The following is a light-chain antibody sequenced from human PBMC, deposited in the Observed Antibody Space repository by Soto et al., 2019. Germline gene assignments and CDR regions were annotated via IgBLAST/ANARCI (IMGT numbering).Light chain of an antibody. J-gene: IGLJ2*01. CDR2: DNN. CDR1: TSNIGNNN. V-gene: IGLV1-51*01. Sequence: QSVLTQPPSVSAAPGQKVTISCSGSTSNIGNNNVSWYQQLPGTAPKLLIYDNNKRPSGIPDRFSGSKSGTSATLGITGLQTEDEADYYCGTWDSSLSAVVFGGGTKLTVL. CDR3: GTWDSSLSAVV.